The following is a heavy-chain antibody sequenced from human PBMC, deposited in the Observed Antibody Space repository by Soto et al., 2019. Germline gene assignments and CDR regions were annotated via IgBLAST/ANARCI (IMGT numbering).Heavy chain of an antibody. CDR3: ARQIDDTVTNGGDAFDI. V-gene: IGHV3-33*01. CDR2: IWYDGSNK. Sequence: GGSLRLSCAASGFTFSSYGMHWVRQAPGKGLEWVAVIWYDGSNKYYADSVKGRFTISRDNSKNTLYLQMNSLRAEDTAVYYCARQIDDTVTNGGDAFDIWGQGTMVTVSS. CDR1: GFTFSSYG. D-gene: IGHD4-17*01. J-gene: IGHJ3*02.